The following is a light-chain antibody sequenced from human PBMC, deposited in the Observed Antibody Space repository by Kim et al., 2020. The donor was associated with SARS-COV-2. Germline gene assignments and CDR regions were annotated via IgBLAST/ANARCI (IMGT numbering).Light chain of an antibody. CDR2: KSS. J-gene: IGKJ1*01. CDR1: QNGYTR. Sequence: ASVGDRDTITCRGSQNGYTRLAWYQQKPGKAPKLLIYKSSGLQSGVPSRFSGSGAGTDFTLTITSLQPDDFATYYCQQYNTYPWAFGQGTKVDIK. CDR3: QQYNTYPWA. V-gene: IGKV1-5*03.